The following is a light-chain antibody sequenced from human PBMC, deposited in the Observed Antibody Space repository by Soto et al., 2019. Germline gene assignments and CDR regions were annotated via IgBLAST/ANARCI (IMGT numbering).Light chain of an antibody. CDR1: SSDVGRYNY. J-gene: IGLJ2*01. CDR2: DVS. Sequence: QSALTQPASVSGSPGQSITISCTGTSSDVGRYNYVSWYQQHPGKAPKLMIFDVSNRPSGVSNRFSGSKSGSTASLTISGLQAEDEADYYCSSYTGSRAPLVFGGGTKLTVL. CDR3: SSYTGSRAPLV. V-gene: IGLV2-14*01.